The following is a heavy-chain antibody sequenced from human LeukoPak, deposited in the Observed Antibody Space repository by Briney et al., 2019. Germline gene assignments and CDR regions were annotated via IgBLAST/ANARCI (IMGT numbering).Heavy chain of an antibody. V-gene: IGHV1-69*04. Sequence: SVKVSCKASGGTFSSYAISWVRQAPGQGLEWMGRIIPILGIANYAQKFQGRVTITADKSTSTAYMELSSLRSEDTAVYYCARDHSSSWPTDYYFDYWGQGTLVTVSS. J-gene: IGHJ4*02. CDR3: ARDHSSSWPTDYYFDY. CDR1: GGTFSSYA. CDR2: IIPILGIA. D-gene: IGHD6-13*01.